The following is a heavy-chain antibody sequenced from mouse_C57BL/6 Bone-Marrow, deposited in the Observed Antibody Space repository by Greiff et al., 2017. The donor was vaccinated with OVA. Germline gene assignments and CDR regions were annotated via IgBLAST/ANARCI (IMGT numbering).Heavy chain of an antibody. V-gene: IGHV1-52*01. CDR3: ARSITTVVATRFYYAMDY. Sequence: QVQLKQPGAELVRPGSSVKLSCKASGYTFTSYWMHWVKQRPIQGLEWIGNIDPSDSETHYNQKFKDKATLTVDKSSSTAYMQLSSLTSEDSAVYYCARSITTVVATRFYYAMDYWGQGTSVTVSS. J-gene: IGHJ4*01. CDR1: GYTFTSYW. CDR2: IDPSDSET. D-gene: IGHD1-1*01.